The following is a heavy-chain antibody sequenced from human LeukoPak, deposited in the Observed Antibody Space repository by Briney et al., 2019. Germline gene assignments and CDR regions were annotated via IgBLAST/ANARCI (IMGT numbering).Heavy chain of an antibody. Sequence: GGSLRLSCAASGFTFSSYTIHWVRQPPGKGLEWVAVISFDGGNKYYVDSVKGRFTISRDNSKNTLYLQVNSLRAEDTAVYYCAREELGSSLGFDPWGQGTLVTVSS. J-gene: IGHJ5*02. D-gene: IGHD3-16*01. CDR1: GFTFSSYT. CDR2: ISFDGGNK. V-gene: IGHV3-30-3*01. CDR3: AREELGSSLGFDP.